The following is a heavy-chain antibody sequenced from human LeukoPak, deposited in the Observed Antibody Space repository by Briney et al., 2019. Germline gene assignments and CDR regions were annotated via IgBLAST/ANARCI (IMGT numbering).Heavy chain of an antibody. CDR3: ARNHQADY. Sequence: GGSLRLSCAASGFSFSSYWMHWVRQPPGKGLVWVSRTNSDGNSTRYADSVKGRFTISRDNAKNTLYLQMNSLRAEDTAVYYCARNHQADYWGQGILVTVSS. CDR1: GFSFSSYW. J-gene: IGHJ4*02. D-gene: IGHD2-2*01. CDR2: TNSDGNST. V-gene: IGHV3-74*01.